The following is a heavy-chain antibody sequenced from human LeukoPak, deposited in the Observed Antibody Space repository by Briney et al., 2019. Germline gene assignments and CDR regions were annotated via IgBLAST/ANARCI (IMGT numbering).Heavy chain of an antibody. D-gene: IGHD3-16*01. J-gene: IGHJ4*02. Sequence: GGSLRLSCAASGFTFSSYGMHWVRQAPGEGLEWVAFIRYDGSNKYYADSVKGRFTISRDNSKNTLYLQMNSLRVEDTAKYYCASWGPDYWGQGTLVTVSS. CDR2: IRYDGSNK. CDR1: GFTFSSYG. V-gene: IGHV3-30*02. CDR3: ASWGPDY.